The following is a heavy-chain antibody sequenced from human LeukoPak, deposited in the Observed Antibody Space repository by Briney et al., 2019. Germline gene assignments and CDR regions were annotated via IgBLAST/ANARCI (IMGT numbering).Heavy chain of an antibody. CDR2: INHSGST. V-gene: IGHV4-34*01. J-gene: IGHJ4*02. D-gene: IGHD3-22*01. CDR3: ARANNYYDSSGYYY. Sequence: SETLSLTCAVYGGSFSGYYWSWNRQPPGKGLEWIGEINHSGSTNYNPSLKSRVTISVDTSKNQFSLKLSSVTAADTAVYYCARANNYYDSSGYYYWGQGTLVTVSS. CDR1: GGSFSGYY.